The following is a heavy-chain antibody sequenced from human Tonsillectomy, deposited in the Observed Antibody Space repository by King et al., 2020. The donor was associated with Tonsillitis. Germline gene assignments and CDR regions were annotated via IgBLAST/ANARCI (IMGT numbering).Heavy chain of an antibody. J-gene: IGHJ4*02. CDR3: ARGRSLPGVVTATRDY. CDR2: INHSGST. CDR1: GGSFSGYY. Sequence: VQLQQWGAGLLKPSETLSLTCAIYGGSFSGYYWSWIRQPPGKGLEWIGEINHSGSTNYNPSLKIRVTISIDTSKNQFSLKLSSVTAADTAVYYCARGRSLPGVVTATRDYWGQGTLVTVSS. V-gene: IGHV4-34*01. D-gene: IGHD2-15*01.